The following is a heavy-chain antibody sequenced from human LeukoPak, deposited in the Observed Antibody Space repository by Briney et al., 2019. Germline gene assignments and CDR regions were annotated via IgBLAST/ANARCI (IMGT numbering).Heavy chain of an antibody. J-gene: IGHJ4*02. V-gene: IGHV3-48*03. D-gene: IGHD6-19*01. CDR3: AKWSIAVAGTTEEQIDY. Sequence: GGSLRLSCAASGFTFSIYEMNWVRQAPGKGLEWVSSSSGSTIYYADSVKGRFTISRDNSKNTLYLQMNSLRAEDTAVYYCAKWSIAVAGTTEEQIDYWGQGTLVTVSS. CDR1: GFTFSIYE. CDR2: SSSGSTI.